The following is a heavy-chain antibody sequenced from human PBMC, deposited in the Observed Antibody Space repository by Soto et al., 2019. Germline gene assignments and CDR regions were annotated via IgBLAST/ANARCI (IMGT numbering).Heavy chain of an antibody. D-gene: IGHD1-20*01. CDR3: ARGYDAGCHFGY. Sequence: EVQLVESGGGLVQPGGSLRLSCEASGFTFSRDEMNWVRQAPGKGLEWIAYIQNHGYSTHYADSVKGRFTISRDNAKNTFYLQMSSLTAEDTAIYYCARGYDAGCHFGYWGQGVLVTVSS. CDR1: GFTFSRDE. J-gene: IGHJ4*02. CDR2: IQNHGYST. V-gene: IGHV3-48*03.